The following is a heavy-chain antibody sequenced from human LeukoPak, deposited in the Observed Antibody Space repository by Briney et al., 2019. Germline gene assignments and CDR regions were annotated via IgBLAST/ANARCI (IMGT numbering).Heavy chain of an antibody. CDR3: AKGRRLWYKSYYFDY. CDR1: GFTSSSYA. CDR2: ISGSGGST. J-gene: IGHJ4*02. Sequence: GGSLRLSCAASGFTSSSYAMSWVRQAPGKGLEWVSAISGSGGSTYYADSVKGRFTISRDNSKNTLYLQMNSLRAEDTAVYYCAKGRRLWYKSYYFDYWGQGTLVTVSS. D-gene: IGHD5-18*01. V-gene: IGHV3-23*01.